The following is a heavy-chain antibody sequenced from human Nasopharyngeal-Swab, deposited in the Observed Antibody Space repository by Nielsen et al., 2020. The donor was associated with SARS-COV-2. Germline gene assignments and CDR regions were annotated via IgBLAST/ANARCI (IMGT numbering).Heavy chain of an antibody. Sequence: ASVMVSCKASGYSFTGYYMHWVRQAPGQGLEWMGWINPNSGGTNYAQKFQGRATMTRDTSISTAYMELSRLRSDDTAVYYCARAKYSGYEVSYRGQGTLVTVSS. V-gene: IGHV1-2*02. J-gene: IGHJ4*02. D-gene: IGHD5-12*01. CDR2: INPNSGGT. CDR3: ARAKYSGYEVSY. CDR1: GYSFTGYY.